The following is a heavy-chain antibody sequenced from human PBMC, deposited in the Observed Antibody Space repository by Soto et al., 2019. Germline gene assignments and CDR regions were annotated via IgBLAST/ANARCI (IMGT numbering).Heavy chain of an antibody. J-gene: IGHJ5*02. CDR3: ARWGSGCSGGDCYAVEDDNSFDP. D-gene: IGHD2-21*02. V-gene: IGHV5-51*01. Sequence: PGESLKISCKISGDIFNIYWIGWVRQKPGKGLEWMGLIYPGDSDTTYSPSFQGHVTISADKSTSTVYLQWDSLKASDSATYYCARWGSGCSGGDCYAVEDDNSFDPWGQGALVTVSS. CDR1: GDIFNIYW. CDR2: IYPGDSDT.